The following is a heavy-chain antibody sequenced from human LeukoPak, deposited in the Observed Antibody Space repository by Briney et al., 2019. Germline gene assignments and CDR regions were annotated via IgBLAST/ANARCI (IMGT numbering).Heavy chain of an antibody. CDR3: ARVACTNAVCPRRDWFDP. D-gene: IGHD2-8*01. Sequence: SETLSLTCTVSGGSISTSSDFWGWIRQPPGKGLEWIGNIYYSGSTYYNPSLKSRVTISVDMSKNQFSLKLRSVTAADTAVYYCARVACTNAVCPRRDWFDPWGQGTLVTVSS. CDR1: GGSISTSSDF. V-gene: IGHV4-39*07. J-gene: IGHJ5*02. CDR2: IYYSGST.